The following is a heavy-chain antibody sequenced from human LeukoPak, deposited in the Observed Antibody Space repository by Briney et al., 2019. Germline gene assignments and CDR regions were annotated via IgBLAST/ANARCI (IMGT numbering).Heavy chain of an antibody. J-gene: IGHJ4*02. CDR1: GFTFSSYA. D-gene: IGHD4-17*01. CDR2: ISPTSGYI. Sequence: GGSLRLSCAASGFTFSSYAMHWVRQAPGKGLEWVSSISPTSGYIYYADSVKGRFTISRDNAENSLYLLMNSLRAEDTAVYYCAREGPTAALFDYWGQGTQVTVSS. V-gene: IGHV3-21*01. CDR3: AREGPTAALFDY.